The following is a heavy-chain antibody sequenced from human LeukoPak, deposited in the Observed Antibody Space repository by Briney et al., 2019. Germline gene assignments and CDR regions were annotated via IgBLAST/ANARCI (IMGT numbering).Heavy chain of an antibody. CDR2: MNPNSDNT. J-gene: IGHJ6*02. CDR3: ARGPILVRGVIMADSVGGMDA. Sequence: ASVKVSCKASGYIFTSYDINWVRQATGQGPEWMAWMNPNSDNTGYAQKFQGRITMTRDTTISTAYMELSSLSSEDTAVYYCARGPILVRGVIMADSVGGMDAWGQGTTVTVSS. CDR1: GYIFTSYD. V-gene: IGHV1-8*01. D-gene: IGHD3-10*01.